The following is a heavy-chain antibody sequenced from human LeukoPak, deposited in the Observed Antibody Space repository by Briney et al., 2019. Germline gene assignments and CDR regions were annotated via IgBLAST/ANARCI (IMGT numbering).Heavy chain of an antibody. CDR1: GYSISSGYY. CDR3: ASEGRESTFDY. CDR2: IYHSGST. Sequence: SETLSLTCAVSGYSISSGYYWGWIRQPPGKGLEWIGSIYHSGSTYCNPSLKSRVTILVDTSKNQFSLKLSSVTAADTAVYYCASEGRESTFDYWGQGTLVTVSS. V-gene: IGHV4-38-2*01. J-gene: IGHJ4*02. D-gene: IGHD3-10*01.